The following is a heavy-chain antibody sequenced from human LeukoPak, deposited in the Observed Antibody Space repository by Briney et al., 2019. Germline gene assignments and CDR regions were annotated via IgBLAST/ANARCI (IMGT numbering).Heavy chain of an antibody. Sequence: PGGSLRLSCAASGFTFNSYWMSWVRQAPGKGLEWVANIKQDGSEKNYVDSVKGRFTISRDNAKNSLYLQMNSLRAEDTAVYYCARAPYYYDSSGYGYWGQGTLVTVSS. J-gene: IGHJ4*02. CDR3: ARAPYYYDSSGYGY. V-gene: IGHV3-7*01. CDR2: IKQDGSEK. D-gene: IGHD3-22*01. CDR1: GFTFNSYW.